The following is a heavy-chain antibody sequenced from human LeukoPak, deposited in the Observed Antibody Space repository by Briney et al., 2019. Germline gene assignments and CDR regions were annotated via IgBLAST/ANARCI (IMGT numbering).Heavy chain of an antibody. CDR1: GDSVSSNSVT. CDR3: ARRLTQYDCFDP. V-gene: IGHV6-1*01. CDR2: TYYRSTWYN. D-gene: IGHD2-2*01. Sequence: SQTLSLTCAIPGDSVSSNSVTWNWIRQFPSRGLEWLGRTYYRSTWYNDYAVSVRGRITVNPDTSKNQFSLHLNSVTPEDTAVYYCARRLTQYDCFDPWGQGILVTVSS. J-gene: IGHJ5*02.